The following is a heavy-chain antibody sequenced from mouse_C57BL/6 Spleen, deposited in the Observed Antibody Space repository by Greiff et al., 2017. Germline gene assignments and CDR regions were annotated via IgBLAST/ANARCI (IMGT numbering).Heavy chain of an antibody. CDR3: ARSRDGFYAMDY. J-gene: IGHJ4*01. Sequence: VQLQQSGAELVKPGASVKLSCTASGFNIKDYYMHWVKQRTEQGLEWIGRIEPEDGETKYAPKFPGKATITADTSSNTAYLQLSRLTSEDTAVDYCARSRDGFYAMDYWGQGTSVTVSS. V-gene: IGHV14-2*01. CDR2: IEPEDGET. CDR1: GFNIKDYY. D-gene: IGHD2-3*01.